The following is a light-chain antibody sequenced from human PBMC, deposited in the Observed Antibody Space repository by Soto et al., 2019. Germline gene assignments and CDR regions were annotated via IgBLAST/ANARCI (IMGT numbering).Light chain of an antibody. V-gene: IGLV1-44*01. CDR2: SSN. Sequence: QSVLTQPPSASGTPGQRVTISCSGSSSNIGSKTVSWYQQLSGTAPKLLIYSSNQRPSGVPDRFSGSKSGTSASLAISGLQSEDEADYYCAAWDDSLNGVVFGGGTKLTVL. J-gene: IGLJ2*01. CDR1: SSNIGSKT. CDR3: AAWDDSLNGVV.